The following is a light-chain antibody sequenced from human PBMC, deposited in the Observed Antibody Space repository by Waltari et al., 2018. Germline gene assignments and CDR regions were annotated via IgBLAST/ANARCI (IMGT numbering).Light chain of an antibody. CDR2: GAS. J-gene: IGKJ1*01. CDR3: QKYGTSPRT. Sequence: EIVLTQSPGTLSLSPGVRATLSCTASQSVTSNYLAWYQQKPGQAPRLIMFGASTRATGIPDRFSGSGSGTDFTLTISRLEPEDFAVYYCQKYGTSPRTFGQGTKVEIK. V-gene: IGKV3-20*01. CDR1: QSVTSNY.